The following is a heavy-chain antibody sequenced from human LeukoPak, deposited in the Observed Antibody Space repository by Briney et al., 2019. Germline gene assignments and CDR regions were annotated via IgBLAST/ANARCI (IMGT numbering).Heavy chain of an antibody. D-gene: IGHD6-13*01. Sequence: GRSLTLSCTVSGFTFGNYGLTWFRQAPGKGLEWVGFIRTKPYGGTAEYAASVKGRFTISRDDSKSIAYLQMNSLKTEDTAVYYCTSSSWNWFDPWGQGTLVTVSS. CDR2: IRTKPYGGTA. CDR1: GFTFGNYG. CDR3: TSSSWNWFDP. V-gene: IGHV3-49*03. J-gene: IGHJ5*02.